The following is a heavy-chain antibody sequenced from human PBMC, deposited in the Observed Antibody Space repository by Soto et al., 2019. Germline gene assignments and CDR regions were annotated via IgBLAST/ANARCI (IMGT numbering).Heavy chain of an antibody. CDR2: IFYSGIT. CDR1: GGSISSSNYY. Sequence: PSETLSLTCTVSGGSISSSNYYWGWIRQPPGKGLEWIGSIFYSGITYHNPSLKSRVTISVDTSKNQFSLNLSSVTAADTAVHYCARPPTANLDAFDIWGLGTMVTVSS. CDR3: ARPPTANLDAFDI. V-gene: IGHV4-39*01. D-gene: IGHD7-27*01. J-gene: IGHJ3*02.